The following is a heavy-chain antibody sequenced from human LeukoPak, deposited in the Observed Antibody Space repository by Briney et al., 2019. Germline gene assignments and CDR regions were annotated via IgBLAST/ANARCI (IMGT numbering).Heavy chain of an antibody. CDR1: GYTFTSYG. V-gene: IGHV1-18*01. CDR3: AREAPGYCSSTSCYTTKGYYYYYMTS. J-gene: IGHJ6*03. D-gene: IGHD2-2*02. CDR2: ISAYNGNT. Sequence: GASVKVSCKASGYTFTSYGISWVRQAPGQGLEWMGWISAYNGNTNYAQKLQGRVTMTTDTSTSTAYMELRSLRSDDTAVYYCAREAPGYCSSTSCYTTKGYYYYYMTSGAKGPRSPSP.